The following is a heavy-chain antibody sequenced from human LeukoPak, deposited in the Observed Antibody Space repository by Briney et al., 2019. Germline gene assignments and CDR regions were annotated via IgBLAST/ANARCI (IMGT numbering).Heavy chain of an antibody. J-gene: IGHJ6*03. CDR2: IYTSVST. D-gene: IGHD2-2*01. Sequence: SETLSLTCTVSGDSISSDSITSDYWSWIRQPAGKGLEWIGRIYTSVSTKYNPSLKSRVTMSVDTSTNQFSLKLSSVTAADAAVYYCARSVAVVPAAPSYYYYYYMDVWGKGTTVTVSS. CDR1: GDSISSDSITSDY. V-gene: IGHV4-4*07. CDR3: ARSVAVVPAAPSYYYYYYMDV.